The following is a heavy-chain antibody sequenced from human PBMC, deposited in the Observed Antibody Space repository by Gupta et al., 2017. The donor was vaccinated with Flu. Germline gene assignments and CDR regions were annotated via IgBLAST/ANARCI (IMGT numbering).Heavy chain of an antibody. CDR1: GYTFTSYA. V-gene: IGHV1-3*01. Sequence: QVQLVQSGAEVKKPGASVKVSCKASGYTFTSYAMHWVRQAPGQRLEWMGWINAGNGNTKYSQKFQGRVTITRDTSASTAYMELSSLRSEDTAVYYCARDRGGSYYGCSDYWGQGTLVTGSS. CDR2: INAGNGNT. J-gene: IGHJ4*02. CDR3: ARDRGGSYYGCSDY. D-gene: IGHD1-26*01.